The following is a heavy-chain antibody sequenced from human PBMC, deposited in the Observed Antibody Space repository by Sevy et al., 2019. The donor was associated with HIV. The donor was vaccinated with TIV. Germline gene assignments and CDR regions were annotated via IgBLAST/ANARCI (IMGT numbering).Heavy chain of an antibody. J-gene: IGHJ4*02. CDR3: ATAAYGSGRELDN. CDR1: GYTFTSYG. CDR2: ISAYNGKT. V-gene: IGHV1-18*01. Sequence: DAVKVSCKTSGYTFTSYGISWVRQAPGQGPEWGGWISAYNGKTSYAQKFQERVTVTTDSSTRTAYMELRSLRSDDTAVYYCATAAYGSGRELDNWGQGTLVFVSS. D-gene: IGHD3-10*01.